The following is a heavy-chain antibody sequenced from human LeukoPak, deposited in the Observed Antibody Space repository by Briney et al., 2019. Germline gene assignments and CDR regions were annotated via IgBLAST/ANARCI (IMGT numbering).Heavy chain of an antibody. Sequence: ASVKVSCKASGYTFTIYDINWVRQATGQGLEWMGSINPSSGNTGYAQKFQGRVTITRNTSISTVYMELSSLRSEDTAVYYCARGPPTAQYFQHWGQGTLVTVSS. D-gene: IGHD1-1*01. V-gene: IGHV1-8*03. CDR3: ARGPPTAQYFQH. J-gene: IGHJ1*01. CDR1: GYTFTIYD. CDR2: INPSSGNT.